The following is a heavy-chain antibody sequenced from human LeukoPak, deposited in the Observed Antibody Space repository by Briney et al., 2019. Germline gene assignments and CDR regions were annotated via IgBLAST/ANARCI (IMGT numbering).Heavy chain of an antibody. D-gene: IGHD4-17*01. Sequence: GASVKVSCKASGGTFSSYAISWVRQAPGQELEWMGGIIPIFGTANYAQKFQGRVTIAADKSTSTAYMELSSLRSEDTAVYYCASYYGDYPSYYYGMDVWGKGTTVTVSS. CDR3: ASYYGDYPSYYYGMDV. V-gene: IGHV1-69*06. J-gene: IGHJ6*04. CDR2: IIPIFGTA. CDR1: GGTFSSYA.